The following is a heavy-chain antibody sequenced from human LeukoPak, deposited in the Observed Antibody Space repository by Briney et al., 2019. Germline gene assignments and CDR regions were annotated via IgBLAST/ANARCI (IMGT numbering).Heavy chain of an antibody. CDR1: GFTFSNHW. J-gene: IGHJ4*02. V-gene: IGHV3-74*01. CDR2: IRSDGGTI. Sequence: GGSLRLSCAASGFTFSNHWMHWVRQTPGKGLVWVSRIRSDGGTIDYADSVRGRFTISRDDAKNTLSLQMNSLRAEDTAVYYCARETTASGNFFDSWGQGTLVTVSS. CDR3: ARETTASGNFFDS. D-gene: IGHD4-17*01.